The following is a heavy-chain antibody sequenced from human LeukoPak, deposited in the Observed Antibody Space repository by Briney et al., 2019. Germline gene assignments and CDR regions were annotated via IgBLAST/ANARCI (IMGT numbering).Heavy chain of an antibody. CDR2: ISAYNGNT. J-gene: IGHJ4*02. Sequence: ASVKLSCKASGYTFTSYGISWVRQAPGQGLEWMGWISAYNGNTNYAQKLQGRVTMTTDTSTSTAYMELRSLRSDDTAVYYCARDVYSSGWYAFDYWGQGPLVTASS. V-gene: IGHV1-18*01. CDR3: ARDVYSSGWYAFDY. D-gene: IGHD6-19*01. CDR1: GYTFTSYG.